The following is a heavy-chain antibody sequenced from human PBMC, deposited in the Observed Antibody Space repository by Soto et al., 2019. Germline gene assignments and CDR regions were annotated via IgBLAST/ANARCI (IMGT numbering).Heavy chain of an antibody. V-gene: IGHV3-23*01. CDR3: AKTLWLELRLERPPYYFDY. D-gene: IGHD1-7*01. J-gene: IGHJ4*02. CDR2: ISGSGGST. Sequence: PGGSLRLSCAASGFTFSSYAMSWVRQAPGKGLEWVSAISGSGGSTYYADSVKGRFTISRDNSKNTLYLQMNSLRAEDTAVYYCAKTLWLELRLERPPYYFDYWGQGTLVTVSS. CDR1: GFTFSSYA.